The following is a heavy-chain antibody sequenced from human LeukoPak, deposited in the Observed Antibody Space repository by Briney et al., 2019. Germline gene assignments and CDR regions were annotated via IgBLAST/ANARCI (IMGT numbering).Heavy chain of an antibody. CDR2: ISYDGSNK. CDR3: ARDGGVGATTGYYYYMDV. CDR1: GFTFSSYA. V-gene: IGHV3-30*04. D-gene: IGHD1-26*01. Sequence: GGSLRLSCAASGFTFSSYAMHWVRQAPGKGLEWVAVISYDGSNKYYADSVKGRFTISRDNSKNTLYLQMNSLRAEDTAVYYCARDGGVGATTGYYYYMDVWGKGTTVTVSS. J-gene: IGHJ6*03.